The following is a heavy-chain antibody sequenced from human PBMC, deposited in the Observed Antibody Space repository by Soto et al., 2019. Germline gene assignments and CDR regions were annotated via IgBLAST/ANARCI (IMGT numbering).Heavy chain of an antibody. D-gene: IGHD3-22*01. CDR3: ARVPYFYNRRGHNYLVY. V-gene: IGHV3-11*05. CDR1: GGSISSSSYY. CDR2: ISSSSSYT. Sequence: LSLTCTVSGGSISSSSYYWGWIRQAPGKGLEWVSYISSSSSYTNYADSVKGRFTISRDNAKNSLYLQMNSLRAEDTAVYYCARVPYFYNRRGHNYLVYWYTGPPGTGSS. J-gene: IGHJ4*02.